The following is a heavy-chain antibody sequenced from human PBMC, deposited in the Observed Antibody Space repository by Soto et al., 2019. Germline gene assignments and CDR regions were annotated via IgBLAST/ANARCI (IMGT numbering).Heavy chain of an antibody. Sequence: GGSLRLSCAASGFTFSTYSMNWVRQAPGKGLEWVPSISSSSSYIYYADSVKGRFTISRDNANNSLYLQMNSLRAGNRAVYYCARDVDGAYDFWCGYYLRAGFEYYGMDVWGQGTTVTVSS. V-gene: IGHV3-21*01. CDR3: ARDVDGAYDFWCGYYLRAGFEYYGMDV. CDR2: ISSSSSYI. D-gene: IGHD3-3*01. J-gene: IGHJ6*02. CDR1: GFTFSTYS.